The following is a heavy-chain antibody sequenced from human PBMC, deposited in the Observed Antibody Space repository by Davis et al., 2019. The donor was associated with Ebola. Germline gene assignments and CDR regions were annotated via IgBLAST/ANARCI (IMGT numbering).Heavy chain of an antibody. CDR1: GFTLNNYW. Sequence: PGGSLRLSCAASGFTLNNYWMHWVRQAPGKGLEWVANIKQGGSEKFYVDSVKGRFTISRDDAKNSLYLQMNSLRAEDTAFYYCARGPDFGSRTDFFDYWGPGTLVTVSS. V-gene: IGHV3-7*01. CDR2: IKQGGSEK. CDR3: ARGPDFGSRTDFFDY. D-gene: IGHD3-10*01. J-gene: IGHJ4*02.